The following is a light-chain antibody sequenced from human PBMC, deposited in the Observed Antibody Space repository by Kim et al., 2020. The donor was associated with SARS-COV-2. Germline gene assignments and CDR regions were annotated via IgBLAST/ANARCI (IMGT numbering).Light chain of an antibody. CDR1: QNINTH. CDR3: QQTYRTPIT. Sequence: ASVGDRVTITCRASQNINTHLSWFQHQGGKAPKLLVFDASALHTGVPSRFSGSGSGTDFTLTISSLRPEDFATYFCQQTYRTPITFGQGTRLEIK. V-gene: IGKV1-39*01. CDR2: DAS. J-gene: IGKJ5*01.